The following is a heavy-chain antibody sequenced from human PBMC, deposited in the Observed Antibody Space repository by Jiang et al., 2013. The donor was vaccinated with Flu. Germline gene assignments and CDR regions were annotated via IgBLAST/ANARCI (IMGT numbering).Heavy chain of an antibody. D-gene: IGHD2-2*01. V-gene: IGHV4-61*02. J-gene: IGHJ6*02. Sequence: GLVKPSQTLSLTCTVSGGSISSGSYYWSWIRQPAGKGLEWIGRIYTSGSTNYNPSLKSRVTISVDTSKNQFSLKLSSVTAADTAVYYCARGPSCSSTSCSTRRYYGMDVWGQGTTVTVSS. CDR2: IYTSGST. CDR3: ARGPSCSSTSCSTRRYYGMDV. CDR1: GGSISSGSYY.